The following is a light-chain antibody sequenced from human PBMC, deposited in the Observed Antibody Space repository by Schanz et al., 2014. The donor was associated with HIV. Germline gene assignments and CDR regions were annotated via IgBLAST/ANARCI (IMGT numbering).Light chain of an antibody. J-gene: IGLJ3*02. CDR2: GNN. Sequence: QSALTQPPSMSGAPGQRVTISCTGSSSNIGAGYDVHWYQHLPGTAPKLLISGNNNRPSGVPDRFSGSKSGTSASLAITGLQAEDEADYYCQSYDSSLTTWVFGGGTKVTVL. CDR3: QSYDSSLTTWV. V-gene: IGLV1-40*01. CDR1: SSNIGAGYD.